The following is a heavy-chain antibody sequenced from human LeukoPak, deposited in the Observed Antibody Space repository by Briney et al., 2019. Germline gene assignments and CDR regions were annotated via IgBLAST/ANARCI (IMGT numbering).Heavy chain of an antibody. J-gene: IGHJ3*02. Sequence: SGGSLRLSCAASGFTFSSYWMHWVRQAPGKGLVWVSRINSDGSSTSYADSVKGRFTLSRDNAKNTLYLQMNSLRAEDTAVYYCARGRGYSGYDFVDAFDIWGQGTMVTVSS. CDR2: INSDGSST. D-gene: IGHD5-12*01. V-gene: IGHV3-74*01. CDR1: GFTFSSYW. CDR3: ARGRGYSGYDFVDAFDI.